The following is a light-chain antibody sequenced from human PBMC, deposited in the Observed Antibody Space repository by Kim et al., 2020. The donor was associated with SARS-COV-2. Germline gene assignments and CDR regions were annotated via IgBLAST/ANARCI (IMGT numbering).Light chain of an antibody. J-gene: IGKJ4*01. V-gene: IGKV1-39*01. CDR2: AAS. Sequence: ASVGDRVTITCRASQSITRYLNWYQQKPGKAPKLLIYAASSLQSGVPSRFSGSGSGTDYTLTISSLQPEDFATYYCQQSYSIPLTFGGGTKVDIK. CDR1: QSITRY. CDR3: QQSYSIPLT.